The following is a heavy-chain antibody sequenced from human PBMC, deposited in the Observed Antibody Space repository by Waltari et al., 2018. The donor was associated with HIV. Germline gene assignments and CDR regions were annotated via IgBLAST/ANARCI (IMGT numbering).Heavy chain of an antibody. V-gene: IGHV4-39*01. J-gene: IGHJ4*02. CDR3: ARFHYYGSGSYYYYFDY. CDR2: NYYSGST. Sequence: QLQLQESGPGLVKPSETLSLTCTVSGGSISSSSYYWGWIRQPPGTGLAWIGNNYYSGSTDHNPSLKIRVTISVDTSKNQFSLKLGSVTAADTAVYYCARFHYYGSGSYYYYFDYWGQGTLVTVSS. D-gene: IGHD3-10*01. CDR1: GGSISSSSYY.